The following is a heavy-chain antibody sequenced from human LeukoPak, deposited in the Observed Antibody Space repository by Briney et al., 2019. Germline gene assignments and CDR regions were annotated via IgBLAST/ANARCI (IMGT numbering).Heavy chain of an antibody. CDR1: GFTFSSYG. V-gene: IGHV3-23*01. J-gene: IGHJ3*01. CDR3: AKAPRGVAVAGTGAS. D-gene: IGHD6-19*01. CDR2: ISGSGGST. Sequence: GGSLRLSCAASGFTFSSYGMSWVRQAPGKGLEWVSAISGSGGSTYYADSVKGRFTISRDNSKNTLYLQMNSLRAEDTAVDYCAKAPRGVAVAGTGASWGQGTMVTVSS.